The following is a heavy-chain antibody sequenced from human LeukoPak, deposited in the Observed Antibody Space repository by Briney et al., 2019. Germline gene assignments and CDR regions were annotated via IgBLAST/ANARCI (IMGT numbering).Heavy chain of an antibody. CDR1: GGSISSSSYY. J-gene: IGHJ4*02. CDR2: IYYSGST. V-gene: IGHV4-39*01. Sequence: SETLSLTCTVSGGSISSSSYYWGWSRQPPGKGLEWIGSIYYSGSTYYNPSLKSRVTISVDTSKNQFSLKLSSVTAADTAVYYCARLLGYCSSTSCYTSPVDYWGQGTLVTVSS. D-gene: IGHD2-2*02. CDR3: ARLLGYCSSTSCYTSPVDY.